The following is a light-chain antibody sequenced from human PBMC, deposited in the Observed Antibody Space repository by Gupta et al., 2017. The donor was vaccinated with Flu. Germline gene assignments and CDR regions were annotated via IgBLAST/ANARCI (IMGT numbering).Light chain of an antibody. V-gene: IGLV1-51*01. Sequence: KVTIYCSGSSSNMGNNNVAWYQQFPGAAPKLVMYDSDVRRSGIPDRFSASKSGTSATLAINGLQAGDEADYYCAAWDSRLNHVVFGGGTKLTVL. CDR3: AAWDSRLNHVV. J-gene: IGLJ2*01. CDR1: SSNMGNNN. CDR2: DSD.